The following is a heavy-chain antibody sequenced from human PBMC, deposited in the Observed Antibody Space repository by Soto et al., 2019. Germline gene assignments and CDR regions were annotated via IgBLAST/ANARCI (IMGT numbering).Heavy chain of an antibody. CDR2: ISGSGGSI. V-gene: IGHV3-23*01. CDR1: GFTFSSYA. J-gene: IGHJ4*02. Sequence: GGSLRLSCAASGFTFSSYAMSWVRQAPGKGLEWVSAISGSGGSIYYADSVKGRFTISRDNSKNTLYLQMNSLRAEDTAVYYCAKVSLAYCGGDCYSTFDYWGQGTLVTVSS. D-gene: IGHD2-21*02. CDR3: AKVSLAYCGGDCYSTFDY.